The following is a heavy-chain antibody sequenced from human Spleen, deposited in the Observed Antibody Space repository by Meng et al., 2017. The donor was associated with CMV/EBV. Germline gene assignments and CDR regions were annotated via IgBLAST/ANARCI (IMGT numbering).Heavy chain of an antibody. CDR2: INHSGST. J-gene: IGHJ4*02. D-gene: IGHD6-19*01. CDR1: GGSVSSGW. CDR3: ATPGSSGYFDY. V-gene: IGHV4-34*01. Sequence: LACGVNGGSVSSGWWSWVRETAGEGLEWIGGINHSGSTNYNASVKSRVTISVDTSKNQFSLKLSSVTAADTAVYYCATPGSSGYFDYWGQGTLVTVSS.